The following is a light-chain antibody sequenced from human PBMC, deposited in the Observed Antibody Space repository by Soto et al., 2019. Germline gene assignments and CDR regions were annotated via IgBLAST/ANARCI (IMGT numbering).Light chain of an antibody. Sequence: EIVLTQSPATLSLSPGERVTLSCRASQSVSSFLAWYQQKPGQAPRLLIYDSSNKATGIPAGFSGSGSGTDFTLTSNSLEPEDLAVYYCQQRSNWPLTFGGGTKVDIK. CDR2: DSS. J-gene: IGKJ4*01. CDR1: QSVSSF. V-gene: IGKV3-11*01. CDR3: QQRSNWPLT.